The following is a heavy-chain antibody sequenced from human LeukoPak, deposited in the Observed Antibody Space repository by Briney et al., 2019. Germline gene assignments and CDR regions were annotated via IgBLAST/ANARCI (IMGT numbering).Heavy chain of an antibody. J-gene: IGHJ6*03. CDR1: GFTFSSYW. V-gene: IGHV3-7*01. Sequence: GGSLRLSCAASGFTFSSYWMSWVRQAPGKGLEWVANIKEDGSEKYYVDSVKGRFTISRDTAKNSLYLRMNSLRAEDTAVYYCAKASKRDPWLNYYYYMDVWGKGTTVTVSS. D-gene: IGHD6-19*01. CDR3: AKASKRDPWLNYYYYMDV. CDR2: IKEDGSEK.